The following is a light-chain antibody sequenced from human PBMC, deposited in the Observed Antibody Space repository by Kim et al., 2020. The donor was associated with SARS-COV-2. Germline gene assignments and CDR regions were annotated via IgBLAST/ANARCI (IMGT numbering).Light chain of an antibody. Sequence: ASVGDRVTITCRASQGISNYLAWYQQKPGKVPKLLIYAASTLQSGVPSRFSGSGSGTDFTLTISSLQPEDVATYYCQKYNSALFTFGPGTKVDIK. CDR1: QGISNY. J-gene: IGKJ3*01. CDR2: AAS. V-gene: IGKV1-27*01. CDR3: QKYNSALFT.